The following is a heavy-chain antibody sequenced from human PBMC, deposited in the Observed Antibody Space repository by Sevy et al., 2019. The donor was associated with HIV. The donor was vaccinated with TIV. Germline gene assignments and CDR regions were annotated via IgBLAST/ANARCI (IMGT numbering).Heavy chain of an antibody. CDR1: GYTLTKLS. Sequence: ASVKVSCKVSGYTLTKLSMHWVRQGPGKGLEWMGSFDPEDGETIYAQKFQGRVTMTEDTSTDTANMDLRSLKSEDTVVYYCATTKDYYESSGSPFDYWGQGTLVTVSS. D-gene: IGHD3-22*01. CDR2: FDPEDGET. CDR3: ATTKDYYESSGSPFDY. V-gene: IGHV1-24*01. J-gene: IGHJ4*02.